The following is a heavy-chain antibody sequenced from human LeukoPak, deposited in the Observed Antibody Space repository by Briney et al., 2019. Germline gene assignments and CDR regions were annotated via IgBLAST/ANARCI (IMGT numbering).Heavy chain of an antibody. D-gene: IGHD2-15*01. V-gene: IGHV3-7*01. CDR3: ARERKLLGYCSGGSCYSSLADDY. Sequence: GGSLRLSCAASGFTFSSYWMSWVRQAPGKGLEWVANIKQDGSEKYYVDSVKGRFTIPRDNAKNSLYLQMNSLRAEDTAVYYCARERKLLGYCSGGSCYSSLADDYWGQGTLVTVSS. CDR1: GFTFSSYW. J-gene: IGHJ4*02. CDR2: IKQDGSEK.